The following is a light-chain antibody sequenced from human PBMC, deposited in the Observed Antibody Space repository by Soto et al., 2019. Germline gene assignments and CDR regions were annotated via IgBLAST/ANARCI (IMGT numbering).Light chain of an antibody. CDR2: RAH. CDR3: AAWDDSLHGYVV. CDR1: RYNIGSNT. J-gene: IGLJ2*01. Sequence: QSVLTQPPSASGTPVQRVTISCSGSRYNIGSNTVNWYQQVPGTAPRLLIHRAHQRPSGVPDRFSGSKSGTSASLAISCLQSEDEADYYGAAWDDSLHGYVVFGGWTKLTVL. V-gene: IGLV1-44*01.